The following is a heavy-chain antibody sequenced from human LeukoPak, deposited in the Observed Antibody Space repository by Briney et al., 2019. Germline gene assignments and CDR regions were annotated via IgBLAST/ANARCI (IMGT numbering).Heavy chain of an antibody. Sequence: SETLSLTCTVSGGSISSSSYYWGWIRQPPGKGLEWIGSIYYSGSTYYNPSLKSRVTISVDTSKNQLSLKLSSVTAADTAVYYCARLSEGYYFDYWGQGTLVTVSS. J-gene: IGHJ4*02. CDR3: ARLSEGYYFDY. V-gene: IGHV4-39*07. CDR1: GGSISSSSYY. CDR2: IYYSGST.